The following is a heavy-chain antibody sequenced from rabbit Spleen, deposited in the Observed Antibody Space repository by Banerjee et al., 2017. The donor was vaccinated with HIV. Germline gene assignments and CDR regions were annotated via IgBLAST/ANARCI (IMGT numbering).Heavy chain of an antibody. V-gene: IGHV1S45*01. Sequence: QEQLEESGGGLVQPEGSLTLTCKASGFDFSSNAMCWVRQAPGKGLEWIGCINCNNGNSAHATWAKGRFTCSKTSSTTVTLQMTSLTAADTATYFCARSYAGYAVDGVATFDLWGPGTLHRL. D-gene: IGHD6-1*01. CDR3: ARSYAGYAVDGVATFDL. CDR1: GFDFSSNA. J-gene: IGHJ4*01. CDR2: INCNNGNS.